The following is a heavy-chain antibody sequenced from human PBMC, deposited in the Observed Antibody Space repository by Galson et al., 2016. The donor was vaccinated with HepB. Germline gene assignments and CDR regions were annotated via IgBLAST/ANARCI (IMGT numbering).Heavy chain of an antibody. CDR2: ISSSGDII. Sequence: SLRLSCATSGFTFRGYSLNWVRQAPGKGLEWISYISSSGDIIYYADSVEGRFTISRDDANKSLYLQMNSLRVDDAAVYYCARSSPGFDYWGQGTLVTVSP. V-gene: IGHV3-48*04. CDR1: GFTFRGYS. CDR3: ARSSPGFDY. D-gene: IGHD3-10*01. J-gene: IGHJ4*02.